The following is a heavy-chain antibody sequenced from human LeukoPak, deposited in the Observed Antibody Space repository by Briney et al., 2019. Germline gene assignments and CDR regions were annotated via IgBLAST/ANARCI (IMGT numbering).Heavy chain of an antibody. D-gene: IGHD3-22*01. J-gene: IGHJ4*02. CDR2: ISAYNVNT. Sequence: ASVKVSCKASGYSFTSYGISWVRQAPGQGLEWMGWISAYNVNTNYAQKLQGRVTMTTATSTSTAYMELRSLRSDDTAVYYCARDLGRDSSGYVLGYWGQGTLVTVSS. CDR3: ARDLGRDSSGYVLGY. V-gene: IGHV1-18*01. CDR1: GYSFTSYG.